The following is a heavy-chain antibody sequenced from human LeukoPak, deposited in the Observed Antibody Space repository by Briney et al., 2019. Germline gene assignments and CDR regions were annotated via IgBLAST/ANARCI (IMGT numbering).Heavy chain of an antibody. J-gene: IGHJ3*02. CDR2: ISSSSSYI. V-gene: IGHV3-21*01. CDR3: ARGYYDFWSGYYFRAFDI. Sequence: PGGSLRLSCAASGFIFSTSEMNWVRQAPGKGLEWVSSISSSSSYIYYADSVKGRFTISRDNAKNSLYLQMNSLRAEDTAVYYCARGYYDFWSGYYFRAFDIWGQGTMVTVSS. D-gene: IGHD3-3*01. CDR1: GFIFSTSE.